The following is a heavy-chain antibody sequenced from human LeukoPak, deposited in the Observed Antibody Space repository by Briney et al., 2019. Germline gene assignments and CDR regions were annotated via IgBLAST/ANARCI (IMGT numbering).Heavy chain of an antibody. D-gene: IGHD1-26*01. V-gene: IGHV1-2*02. CDR3: ARVTPPGIVGANPRHYPDAFDI. CDR1: GYTFTAYY. Sequence: GASVKVSCKASGYTFTAYYIHWMRQAPGQGLEWMGWINPNSGGTNYAQKFQGRVTMTRDTSISTAYMELSRLRSDDTAVYYCARVTPPGIVGANPRHYPDAFDIWGQGTMVTVS. J-gene: IGHJ3*02. CDR2: INPNSGGT.